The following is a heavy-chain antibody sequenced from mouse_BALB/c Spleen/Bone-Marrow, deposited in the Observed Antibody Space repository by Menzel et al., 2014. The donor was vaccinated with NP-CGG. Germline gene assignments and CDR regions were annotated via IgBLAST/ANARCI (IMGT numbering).Heavy chain of an antibody. J-gene: IGHJ4*01. CDR1: GFTFNTNA. V-gene: IGHV10S3*01. CDR3: VRDPSNWERAMDY. CDR2: IRSKSNNYAT. Sequence: EVQGVESGGGLVQPKGSLNLSCAASGFTFNTNAMNWVRQAPGKGLEWVARIRSKSNNYATYYADSVKDRFTISRDDSQSMLYLQMNNLKTEDTATYYCVRDPSNWERAMDYWGQGTSVTVSS. D-gene: IGHD4-1*01.